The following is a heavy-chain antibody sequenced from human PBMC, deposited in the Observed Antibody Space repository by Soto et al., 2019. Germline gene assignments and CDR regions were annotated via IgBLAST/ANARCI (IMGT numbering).Heavy chain of an antibody. CDR3: AKDDKRTYSSGWYITEFDY. V-gene: IGHV3-23*01. J-gene: IGHJ4*02. CDR1: GCTFSSYA. CDR2: ISGSGGST. D-gene: IGHD6-19*01. Sequence: GGSLRLSCAASGCTFSSYAMSWVRQAPGKGLEWVSAISGSGGSTYYADSVKGRFTISRDNSKNTLYLQMNSLRAEDTAVYYCAKDDKRTYSSGWYITEFDYWGQGTLVTVSS.